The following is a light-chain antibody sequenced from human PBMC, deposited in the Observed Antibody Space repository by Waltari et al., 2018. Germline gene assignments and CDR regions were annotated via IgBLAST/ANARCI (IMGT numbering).Light chain of an antibody. CDR3: SSYITSSTL. CDR2: DVS. Sequence: QSPLPHLASVSGPPGQSIPIPSPGTTGEFGFNYVPWSQQFPGKAPKLVIYDVSHRPSGVSNRFSGSKSGNTASLTISGLQAEDEADYLCSSYITSSTLFGGGTKLTVL. J-gene: IGLJ2*01. V-gene: IGLV2-14*01. CDR1: TGEFGFNY.